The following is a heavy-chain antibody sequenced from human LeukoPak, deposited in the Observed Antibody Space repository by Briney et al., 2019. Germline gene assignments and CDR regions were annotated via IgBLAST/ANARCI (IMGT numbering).Heavy chain of an antibody. J-gene: IGHJ4*02. CDR2: INHSGST. CDR1: GGSISSGSYY. V-gene: IGHV4-61*09. CDR3: ARAQGVRYDSSGYRGYFDY. Sequence: SQTLSLTCTVSGGSISSGSYYWSWIRQPAGKGLEWIGEINHSGSTNYNPSLKSRVTISVDTSKNQFSLKLSSVTAADTAVYYCARAQGVRYDSSGYRGYFDYWGQGTLVTVSS. D-gene: IGHD3-22*01.